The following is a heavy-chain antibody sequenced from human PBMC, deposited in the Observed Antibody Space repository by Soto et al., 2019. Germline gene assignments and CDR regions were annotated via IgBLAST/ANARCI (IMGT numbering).Heavy chain of an antibody. V-gene: IGHV4-31*03. D-gene: IGHD2-15*01. Sequence: SETLSLTCSVSGGSISSGGHYWSWIRQHPGKGLEWIGYIFYSGNTYYNPSLKSRIILSVDTSKNQFSLKLSSVTAADTAIYYCARAVDASGPYFDSWGQGTPVTVSS. CDR3: ARAVDASGPYFDS. CDR1: GGSISSGGHY. CDR2: IFYSGNT. J-gene: IGHJ4*02.